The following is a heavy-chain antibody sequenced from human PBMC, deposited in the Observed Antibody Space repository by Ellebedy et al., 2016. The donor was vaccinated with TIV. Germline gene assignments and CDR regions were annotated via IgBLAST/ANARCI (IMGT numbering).Heavy chain of an antibody. J-gene: IGHJ4*02. CDR3: AKDRTPGDGYWVFDN. V-gene: IGHV3-23*01. D-gene: IGHD5-18*01. Sequence: GESLKISCAASGFTFSSYAMSWVRQAPGKGLEWVSTISNTGSRTYYADSVEGRFIISRDNSKRTVDLQMNRLRAEDTAVYFCAKDRTPGDGYWVFDNWGQGTLVSVSS. CDR2: ISNTGSRT. CDR1: GFTFSSYA.